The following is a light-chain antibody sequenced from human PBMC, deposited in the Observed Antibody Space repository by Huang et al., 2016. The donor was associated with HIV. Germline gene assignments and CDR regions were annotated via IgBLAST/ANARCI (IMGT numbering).Light chain of an antibody. J-gene: IGKJ5*01. CDR1: QDITNY. Sequence: DIQMTQSPSSLSASVGDRVTITCQASQDITNYLNWYQHKPGKAPKLLIYDASNLETGVPSSVSGSGSGTDFTFTINSLQPEDIATYYCQQYASFPITFGQGTRLEI. V-gene: IGKV1-33*01. CDR3: QQYASFPIT. CDR2: DAS.